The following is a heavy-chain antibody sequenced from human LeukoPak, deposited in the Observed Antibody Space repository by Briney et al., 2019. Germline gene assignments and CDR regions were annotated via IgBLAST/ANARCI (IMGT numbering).Heavy chain of an antibody. J-gene: IGHJ3*01. CDR1: GDSINRNY. Sequence: PSETLSLTCTVSGDSINRNYWSWIRQPPGKGLEWIGNIYYSGSTSYNPSLKSRVTISVDTSRTQFSLKVTSVTAADTALYYCVGPGIAAAGWGQGTMVTVSS. CDR2: IYYSGST. V-gene: IGHV4-59*01. CDR3: VGPGIAAAG. D-gene: IGHD6-13*01.